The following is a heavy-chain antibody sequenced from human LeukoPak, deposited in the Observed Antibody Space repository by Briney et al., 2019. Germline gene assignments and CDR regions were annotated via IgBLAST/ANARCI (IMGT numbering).Heavy chain of an antibody. J-gene: IGHJ4*02. CDR2: INWNGGST. V-gene: IGHV3-20*04. CDR3: ARVGGSGSYYSSRLFDY. Sequence: GGSLRLSCAASGFTFDDYGMSWVRQAPGKGLEWVSGINWNGGSTGYADSVKGRFTISRGNAKNSLYLQMNSLRAEDTALYYCARVGGSGSYYSSRLFDYWGQGTLVTVSS. CDR1: GFTFDDYG. D-gene: IGHD3-10*01.